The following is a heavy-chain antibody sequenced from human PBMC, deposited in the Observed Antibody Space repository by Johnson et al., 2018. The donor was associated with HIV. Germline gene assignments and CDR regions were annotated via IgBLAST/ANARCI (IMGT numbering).Heavy chain of an antibody. Sequence: VQLVESGGGLVQPGGSLRLSCAASGFTVSSNYINWVRQAPGKGLEWVSLIYPGGTTFYADSVQGRFSISRENSKNTVSLQMSSLKAEDTAMYYCEGSGRLHDVFDIWGQGTMVTVSS. CDR3: EGSGRLHDVFDI. CDR1: GFTVSSNY. D-gene: IGHD6-19*01. V-gene: IGHV3-66*01. CDR2: IYPGGTT. J-gene: IGHJ3*02.